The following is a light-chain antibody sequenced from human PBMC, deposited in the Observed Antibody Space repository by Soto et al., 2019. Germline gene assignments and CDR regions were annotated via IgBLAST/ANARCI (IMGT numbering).Light chain of an antibody. CDR1: QIISGW. V-gene: IGKV1-5*03. Sequence: DIQMAQSPSTLSASVGNRVTITCLASQIISGWLAWYQQKPGKAPKLLIYNASTLQSGVPSRFSGGWSGSAFALPAGSVQSDYFATXMCQQSCSYRVTFGGGTNV. CDR3: QQSCSYRVT. J-gene: IGKJ4*01. CDR2: NAS.